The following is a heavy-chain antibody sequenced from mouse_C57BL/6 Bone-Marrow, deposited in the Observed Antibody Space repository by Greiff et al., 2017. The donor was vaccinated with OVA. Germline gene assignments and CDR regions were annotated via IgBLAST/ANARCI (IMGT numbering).Heavy chain of an antibody. CDR3: ARTYYSFFYYAMDY. D-gene: IGHD1-1*01. CDR2: INPNNGGT. CDR1: GYTFTDYN. V-gene: IGHV1-18*01. Sequence: VQLQQSGPELVKPGASVKIPCKASGYTFTDYNMDWVKQSHGKSLEWIGDINPNNGGTIYNQKFKGKATLTVDKSSSTAYMELRSLTSEDTAVYYCARTYYSFFYYAMDYWGQGTSVTVSS. J-gene: IGHJ4*01.